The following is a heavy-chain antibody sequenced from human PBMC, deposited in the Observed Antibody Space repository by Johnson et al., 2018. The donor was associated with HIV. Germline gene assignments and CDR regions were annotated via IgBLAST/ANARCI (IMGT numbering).Heavy chain of an antibody. CDR1: GLIFRTYW. D-gene: IGHD3-10*01. Sequence: VQLVESGGGLVQPGGSLRLSCTASGLIFRTYWMSWVRQAPGKGLEWVSAISGSGGSTYYADSVKGRFTISRDNSKDTMYLRMNSLRAEDTAVYYCTKGKIGGGSYSAPDAFDMWGQGTMVTVAS. J-gene: IGHJ3*02. V-gene: IGHV3-23*04. CDR3: TKGKIGGGSYSAPDAFDM. CDR2: ISGSGGST.